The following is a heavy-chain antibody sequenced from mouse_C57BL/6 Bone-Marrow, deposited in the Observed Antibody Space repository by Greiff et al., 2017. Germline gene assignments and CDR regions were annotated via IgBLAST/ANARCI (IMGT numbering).Heavy chain of an antibody. D-gene: IGHD3-2*02. J-gene: IGHJ4*01. Sequence: VQLQQPGAELVKPGASVKMSCKASGYTFTSYWITWVKQRPGQGLEWIGDIYPGSGSTNYNEKFKSKATLTVDTSSSTAYMQLSSLTSEDSAVYYCAREDSSGYLYYAMDYWGQGTSVTGSS. V-gene: IGHV1-55*01. CDR3: AREDSSGYLYYAMDY. CDR2: IYPGSGST. CDR1: GYTFTSYW.